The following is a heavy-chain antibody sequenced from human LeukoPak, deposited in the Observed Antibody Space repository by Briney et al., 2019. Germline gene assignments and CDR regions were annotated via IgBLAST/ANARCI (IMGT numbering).Heavy chain of an antibody. CDR3: ARDGTYYYDSSGLNWFDP. V-gene: IGHV1-2*02. D-gene: IGHD3-22*01. CDR2: INPNSGGT. Sequence: ASVKVSCKASGYTFTGYYMHWVRQAPGQGLEWMGWINPNSGGTNYAQKFQGRVTMTRDTSISTAYMELSRLRSDDTAVYYCARDGTYYYDSSGLNWFDPWGQGTLVTVSS. CDR1: GYTFTGYY. J-gene: IGHJ5*02.